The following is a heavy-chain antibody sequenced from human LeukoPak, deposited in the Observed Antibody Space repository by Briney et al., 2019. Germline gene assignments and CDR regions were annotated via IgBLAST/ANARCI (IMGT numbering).Heavy chain of an antibody. D-gene: IGHD2-2*01. CDR2: INPNSGGT. CDR1: GYTFTGYY. Sequence: ASVKVSCKASGYTFTGYYMHWVRQAPGQGLEWIGWINPNSGGTNYAQKFQGRVTMTRDTSISTAYMELSRLRSDDTAVYYCARVRYCSSTSCYGKYYYYYGMDVWGQGTTVTVSS. J-gene: IGHJ6*02. CDR3: ARVRYCSSTSCYGKYYYYYGMDV. V-gene: IGHV1-2*02.